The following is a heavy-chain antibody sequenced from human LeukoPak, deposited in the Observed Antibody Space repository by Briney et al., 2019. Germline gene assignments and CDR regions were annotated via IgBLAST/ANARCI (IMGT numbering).Heavy chain of an antibody. CDR2: INYSGST. CDR1: GGSFSGNY. J-gene: IGHJ4*02. Sequence: SETLSLTCAVYGGSFSGNYWSWIRQPPGEGLEWIGQINYSGSTNYNASLKSRVTISIDTSKNQFSLKLSSVTAADTAVYYCARHYDILTFDYWGQGTLVTVSS. V-gene: IGHV4-34*01. CDR3: ARHYDILTFDY. D-gene: IGHD3-9*01.